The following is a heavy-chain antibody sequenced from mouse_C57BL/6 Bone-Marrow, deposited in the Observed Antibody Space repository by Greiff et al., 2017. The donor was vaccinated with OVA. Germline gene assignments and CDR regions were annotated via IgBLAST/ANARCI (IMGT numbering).Heavy chain of an antibody. V-gene: IGHV1-50*01. J-gene: IGHJ2*01. CDR1: GYTFTSYW. CDR3: ALGGKDY. D-gene: IGHD4-1*01. CDR2: IDPSDSYT. Sequence: VQLKQPGAELVKPGASVKLSCKASGYTFTSYWMQWVKQRPGQGLEWIGEIDPSDSYTNYNQKFKGKATLTVDTSSSTAYMQLSSLTSEDSAVYYCALGGKDYWGQGTTLTVSS.